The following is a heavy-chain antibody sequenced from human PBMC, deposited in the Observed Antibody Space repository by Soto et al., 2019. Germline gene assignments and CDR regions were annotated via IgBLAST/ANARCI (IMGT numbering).Heavy chain of an antibody. Sequence: LRLSCAASGFTFSSYTMSWVRQAPGKGLEWIGEINHSGSTNYNPSLKSRVTISVDTSKNQFSLKLSSVTAADTAVYYCARGLRFLGHYYYMDVWGKGTTVTVSS. CDR2: INHSGST. J-gene: IGHJ6*03. CDR1: GFTFSSYT. CDR3: ARGLRFLGHYYYMDV. D-gene: IGHD3-3*01. V-gene: IGHV4-34*01.